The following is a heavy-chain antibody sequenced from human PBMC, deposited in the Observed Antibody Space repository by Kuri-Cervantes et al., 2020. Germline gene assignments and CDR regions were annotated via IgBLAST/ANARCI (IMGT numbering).Heavy chain of an antibody. Sequence: SVKVSCKASEGPFSSSTISWVRQAPGQGLEWMGGIIPIFGATNYAQKFQGRVTISTDESTNTAYMELSSLRSEDTAVYYCTRRRDEAIGDTGDAFDIWGQGTMVTVSS. CDR2: IIPIFGAT. CDR1: EGPFSSST. D-gene: IGHD3-16*01. V-gene: IGHV1-69*05. CDR3: TRRRDEAIGDTGDAFDI. J-gene: IGHJ3*02.